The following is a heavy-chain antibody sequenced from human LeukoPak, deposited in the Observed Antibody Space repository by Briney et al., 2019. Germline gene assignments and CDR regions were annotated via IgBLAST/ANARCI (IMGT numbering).Heavy chain of an antibody. CDR3: AKGSGSGYSSGSAFDY. V-gene: IGHV3-21*04. Sequence: GGSLRLSCAASGFTFSSYSMNWVRQAPGKGLEWVSSISSSSSYIYYADSVKGRFTISRDNAKNSLYLQMNSLRVEDTAVYYCAKGSGSGYSSGSAFDYWGQGTLVTVSS. CDR1: GFTFSSYS. D-gene: IGHD6-19*01. CDR2: ISSSSSYI. J-gene: IGHJ4*02.